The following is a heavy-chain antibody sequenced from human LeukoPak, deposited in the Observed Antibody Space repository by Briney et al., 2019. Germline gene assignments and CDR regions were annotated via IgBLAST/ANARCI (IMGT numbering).Heavy chain of an antibody. D-gene: IGHD3-10*01. CDR1: GYTFTSYG. V-gene: IGHV1-18*01. Sequence: ASVKVSCKASGYTFTSYGMSWVRQAPGQGLEWMGWISAYNGNTNYAQKLQGRVTMTTDTSTSTAYMELRSLRSDDTAVYYCARGAYYYGSGSYSWFDPWGQGTLVTVSS. J-gene: IGHJ5*02. CDR2: ISAYNGNT. CDR3: ARGAYYYGSGSYSWFDP.